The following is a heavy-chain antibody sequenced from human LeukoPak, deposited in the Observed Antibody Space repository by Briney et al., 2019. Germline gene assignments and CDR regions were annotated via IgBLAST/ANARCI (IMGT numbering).Heavy chain of an antibody. J-gene: IGHJ4*02. V-gene: IGHV4-31*03. Sequence: SETLSLTCTVSGGSISSGGYYWSWIRQHPGKGLEWIGYIYYSGSTYYNPSLKSRVTISVDTSKNQFSLKLSSVTAADTAVYYCARVHCSSTSCQMYYFDYWGQGTLVTVSS. CDR3: ARVHCSSTSCQMYYFDY. CDR2: IYYSGST. D-gene: IGHD2-2*01. CDR1: GGSISSGGYY.